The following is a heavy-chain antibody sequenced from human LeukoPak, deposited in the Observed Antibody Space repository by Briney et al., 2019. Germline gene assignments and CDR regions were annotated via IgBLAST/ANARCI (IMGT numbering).Heavy chain of an antibody. D-gene: IGHD3-16*02. V-gene: IGHV3-30*02. CDR2: IRYDGSNK. Sequence: GGSLRLSCAASGFTFSSYGMHWVRQAPGKGLEWVAFIRYDGSNKYYADSVKGRFTISRDNSKNTLYLQMNSLRAEDTAVYYCAKDYYDHVWGSYRYGYYYYYYMDVWGKGTTVTVSS. CDR1: GFTFSSYG. J-gene: IGHJ6*03. CDR3: AKDYYDHVWGSYRYGYYYYYYMDV.